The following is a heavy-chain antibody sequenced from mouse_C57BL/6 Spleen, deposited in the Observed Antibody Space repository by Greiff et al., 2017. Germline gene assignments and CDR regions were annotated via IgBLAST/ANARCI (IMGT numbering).Heavy chain of an antibody. D-gene: IGHD1-1*01. CDR2: ISSGSSTI. V-gene: IGHV5-17*01. CDR3: ARRGSSYEGWFAY. J-gene: IGHJ3*01. Sequence: EVNLVESGGGLVKPGGSLKLSCAASGFTFSDYGMHWVRQAPEKGLEWVAYISSGSSTIYYADTVKGRFTISRDNAKNTLFLQMNSLRSEDTAMYYGARRGSSYEGWFAYWGQGTLVTVSA. CDR1: GFTFSDYG.